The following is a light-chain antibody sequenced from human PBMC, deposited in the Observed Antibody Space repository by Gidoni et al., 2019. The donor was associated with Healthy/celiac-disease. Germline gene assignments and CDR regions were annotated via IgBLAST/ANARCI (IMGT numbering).Light chain of an antibody. CDR2: EDT. Sequence: SYELTQPPSVSVSPGQTARITCSGDALAKKYAYWYQQKSGQAPVLVIYEDTKRPSGIPEIFSGSSSGTMATLTISGAQVEDEADYYCYSTDSSGNHYVFGTGTKVTVL. CDR3: YSTDSSGNHYV. CDR1: ALAKKY. J-gene: IGLJ1*01. V-gene: IGLV3-10*01.